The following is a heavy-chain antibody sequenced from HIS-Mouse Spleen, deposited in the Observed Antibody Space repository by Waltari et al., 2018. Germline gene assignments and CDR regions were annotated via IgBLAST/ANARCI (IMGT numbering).Heavy chain of an antibody. V-gene: IGHV3-30*18. CDR2: IAYDGSNK. CDR3: AKASWGEAFDI. Sequence: QVQLVESGGGVVQTGRSLRLSCAASGFTFSSYGMHRVRQAPGKGLEWVAVIAYDGSNKYYADSVKGRFTISRDNSKNTLYLQMNSLRAEDTAVYYCAKASWGEAFDIWGQGTMVTVSS. CDR1: GFTFSSYG. J-gene: IGHJ3*02. D-gene: IGHD3-16*01.